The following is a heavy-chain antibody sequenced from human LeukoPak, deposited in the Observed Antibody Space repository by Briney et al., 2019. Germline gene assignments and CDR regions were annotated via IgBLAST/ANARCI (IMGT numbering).Heavy chain of an antibody. CDR1: GFTLDDYA. D-gene: IGHD3-22*01. Sequence: GGSLRLSCAASGFTLDDYAMHWVRQAPGKGLEWVSGISWNSGSIGYADSVKGRFTISRDNAKNSLYLQMNSLRAEDMALYYCAKRDSSDAFDIWGQGTMVTVSS. V-gene: IGHV3-9*03. J-gene: IGHJ3*02. CDR3: AKRDSSDAFDI. CDR2: ISWNSGSI.